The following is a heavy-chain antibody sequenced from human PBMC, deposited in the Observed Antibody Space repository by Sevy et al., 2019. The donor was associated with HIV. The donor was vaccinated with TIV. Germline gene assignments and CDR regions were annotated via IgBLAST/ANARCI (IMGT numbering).Heavy chain of an antibody. J-gene: IGHJ3*02. Sequence: SETLSLTCTVSGDSVSSGNYYWSWIRQPPGKGLEWIGYHFYSASTTYNPSLKSRVTISVDTSKNQFSLKLSSVTAADTAVYYCASLGVVPAAIRDAFDIWGQGTMVTVSS. D-gene: IGHD2-2*01. CDR2: HFYSAST. CDR3: ASLGVVPAAIRDAFDI. CDR1: GDSVSSGNYY. V-gene: IGHV4-61*01.